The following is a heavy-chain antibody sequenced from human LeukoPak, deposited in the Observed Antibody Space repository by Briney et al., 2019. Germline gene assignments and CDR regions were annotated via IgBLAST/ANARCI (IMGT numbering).Heavy chain of an antibody. CDR2: ISGSGGST. V-gene: IGHV3-23*01. CDR1: GFTFSSYA. Sequence: PGGSLRLSCAASGFTFSSYAMSWVRQAPGKGLEWVSAISGSGGSTYYADSVKGRFTISRDNSKNTLYLQMNSLRAEDTAVYYCAHRYDDFWCGYIASPINYWGQGTLVTVSS. D-gene: IGHD3-3*01. J-gene: IGHJ4*02. CDR3: AHRYDDFWCGYIASPINY.